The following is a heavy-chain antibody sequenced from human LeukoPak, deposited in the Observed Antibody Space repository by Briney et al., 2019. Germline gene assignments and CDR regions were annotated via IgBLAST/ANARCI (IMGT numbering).Heavy chain of an antibody. Sequence: GGSPRLSCAASGFTFSDYYMSWIRQAPGKGLEWVSYISSSGSTIYYADSVKGRFTISRDNAKNSLYLQMNSLRAEDTAVYYCARAPDYGDYLGAFDIWGQGTMVTVSS. V-gene: IGHV3-11*01. CDR3: ARAPDYGDYLGAFDI. CDR1: GFTFSDYY. J-gene: IGHJ3*02. D-gene: IGHD4-17*01. CDR2: ISSSGSTI.